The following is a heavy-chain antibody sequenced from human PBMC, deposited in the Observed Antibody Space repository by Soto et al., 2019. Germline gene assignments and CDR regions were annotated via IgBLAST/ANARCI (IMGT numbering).Heavy chain of an antibody. CDR2: IFDNDST. V-gene: IGHV4-4*02. CDR1: GASISAGNW. D-gene: IGHD3-10*01. CDR3: ARVLSGNKEWLDP. J-gene: IGHJ5*02. Sequence: QVQLQESGPGLVKPWGPLSLTCSVSGASISAGNWWTWVRQPPGMGLEWIGEIFDNDSTKYNPSLKSRVTISIDKAQNQCSLKLTSVTAADTAVYYCARVLSGNKEWLDPWGQGARVTVSS.